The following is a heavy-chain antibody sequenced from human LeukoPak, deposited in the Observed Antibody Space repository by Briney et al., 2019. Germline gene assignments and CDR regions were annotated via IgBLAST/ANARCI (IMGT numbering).Heavy chain of an antibody. V-gene: IGHV4-38-2*01. CDR2: IYYSWST. Sequence: PSETLSLTCAVSGYSISSGFHWGWIRQPPGKGVGWIGSIYYSWSTYYNPALKSRVTISVDTSKNHFSLKLSSVTAADTAEYFCARRSNGYNVWGQGILVTVSS. J-gene: IGHJ4*02. CDR3: ARRSNGYNV. CDR1: GYSISSGFH. D-gene: IGHD5-24*01.